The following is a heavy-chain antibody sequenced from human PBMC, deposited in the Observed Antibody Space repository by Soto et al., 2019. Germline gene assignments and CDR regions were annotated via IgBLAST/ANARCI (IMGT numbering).Heavy chain of an antibody. Sequence: GALRLSCSASGFALSSYAMHWVRQAPGKGREYVSSISSNGISTYYADSVKGRFTISRDNSKNTLYIQMNSLRPDDTALSYCVKDEGFCSGGNCYSVARGGFDLWGQGTMVTVSS. CDR3: VKDEGFCSGGNCYSVARGGFDL. CDR1: GFALSSYA. J-gene: IGHJ3*01. D-gene: IGHD2-15*01. CDR2: ISSNGIST. V-gene: IGHV3-64D*06.